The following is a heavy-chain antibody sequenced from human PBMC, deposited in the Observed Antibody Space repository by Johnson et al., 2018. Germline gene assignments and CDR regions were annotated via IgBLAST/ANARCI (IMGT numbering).Heavy chain of an antibody. V-gene: IGHV3-23*01. CDR3: AKFRSGSYSCAFDV. J-gene: IGHJ3*01. CDR1: GFTFTSYA. Sequence: VQSGGSLRLSCAASGFTFTSYAMSWVRQAPGKGLEWVSTISNDAARTFYADSVKGRFTMSRDNSKSTLSLQMNSLRVQDTALYYCAKFRSGSYSCAFDVWGQGTMVTVSS. CDR2: ISNDAART. D-gene: IGHD3-22*01.